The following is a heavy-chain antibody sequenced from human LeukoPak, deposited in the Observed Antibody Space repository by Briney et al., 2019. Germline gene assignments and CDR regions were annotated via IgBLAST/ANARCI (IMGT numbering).Heavy chain of an antibody. CDR2: IIPIFGTA. J-gene: IGHJ5*02. CDR3: ARAGAYSSSWSTENWFDP. D-gene: IGHD6-13*01. Sequence: SVKVSXKASGGTFRSYAISWVRQAPGQGLEWIGRIIPIFGTANYAQKFQGRVTITTDESTSTAYMELSSLRSEDTAVYYCARAGAYSSSWSTENWFDPWGQGTLVTVSS. CDR1: GGTFRSYA. V-gene: IGHV1-69*05.